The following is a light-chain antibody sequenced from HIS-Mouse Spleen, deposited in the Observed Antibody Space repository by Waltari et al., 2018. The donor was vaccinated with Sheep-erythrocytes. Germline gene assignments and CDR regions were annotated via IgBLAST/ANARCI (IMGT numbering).Light chain of an antibody. CDR2: RNN. CDR1: SSNIGNNY. CDR3: AAWDDSLSGNWV. Sequence: QSVLTQPPSASGTPGQRVTISCSGSSSNIGNNYVYLYQQLPGTAPKLLIYRNNQRTSGVHDRFSGSKSGTSASLAISGLRSEDEADYYCAAWDDSLSGNWVFGGGTKLTVL. J-gene: IGLJ3*02. V-gene: IGLV1-47*01.